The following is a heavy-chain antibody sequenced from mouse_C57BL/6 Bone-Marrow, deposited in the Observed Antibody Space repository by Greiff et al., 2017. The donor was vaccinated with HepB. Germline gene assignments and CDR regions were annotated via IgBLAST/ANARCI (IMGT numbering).Heavy chain of an antibody. Sequence: VMLVESGPELVKPGASVKISCKASGYAFSSSWMNWVKQRPGKGLEWIGRIYPGDGDTNYNGKFKGKATLTADKSSSTAYMQLSSLTSEDSAVYFCAVITTVGDGYFDVWGTGTTVTVSS. CDR1: GYAFSSSW. D-gene: IGHD1-1*01. J-gene: IGHJ1*03. V-gene: IGHV1-82*01. CDR2: IYPGDGDT. CDR3: AVITTVGDGYFDV.